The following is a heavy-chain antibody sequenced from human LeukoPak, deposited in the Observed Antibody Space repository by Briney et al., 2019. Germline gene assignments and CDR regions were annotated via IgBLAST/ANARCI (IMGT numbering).Heavy chain of an antibody. J-gene: IGHJ6*03. CDR2: INHSGST. V-gene: IGHV4-34*01. CDR1: GGSFSGYY. CDR3: ARRQGYYYYYYMDV. Sequence: SETLSLTCAVYGGSFSGYYWSRIRQPPGKGLEWIGEINHSGSTNYNPSLKSRVTISVDTSKNQFSLKLSSVTAADTAVYYCARRQGYYYYYYMDVWGKGTTVTISS.